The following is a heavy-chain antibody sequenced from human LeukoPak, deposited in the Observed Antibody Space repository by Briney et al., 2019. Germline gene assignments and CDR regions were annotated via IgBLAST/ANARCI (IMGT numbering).Heavy chain of an antibody. V-gene: IGHV1-2*02. J-gene: IGHJ5*02. Sequence: ASVKVSCKASGYTFTDYYIHWVRQAPGPGLEWMGWINPKRGATNYAQKFQGRVTMTRDTAISTAYMELSGLTSGDTAVYSCARDAATSGTSWFYPWGQGSLVTVSS. CDR3: ARDAATSGTSWFYP. CDR2: INPKRGAT. D-gene: IGHD6-13*01. CDR1: GYTFTDYY.